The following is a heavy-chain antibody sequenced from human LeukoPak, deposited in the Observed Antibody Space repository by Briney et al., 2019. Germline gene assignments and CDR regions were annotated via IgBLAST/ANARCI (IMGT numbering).Heavy chain of an antibody. CDR1: GDSVSSSSTT. J-gene: IGHJ5*02. D-gene: IGHD2/OR15-2a*01. V-gene: IGHV6-1*01. Sequence: SQTLSLTCAVSGDSVSSSSTTWDWIRQSPSRGLEWLGRTYYRSKWYNDYAVSVKGRISINADTSNNQFSLQLNSVTPEDTAVYYCTRFYWNGLNFFDPWGQGTLVTVSS. CDR2: TYYRSKWYN. CDR3: TRFYWNGLNFFDP.